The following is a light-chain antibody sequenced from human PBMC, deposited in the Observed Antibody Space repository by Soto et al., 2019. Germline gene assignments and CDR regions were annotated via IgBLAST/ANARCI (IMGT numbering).Light chain of an antibody. J-gene: IGKJ5*01. CDR2: DAS. CDR3: QQRSNWQIT. CDR1: QSVSSY. Sequence: EIVLTQSPATLSLSPGERATLSCRASQSVSSYLAWYQQKPGQAPRLLIYDASNRATGIPARFSGSGPGTDFTLIISSLEPEDFAVYYCQQRSNWQITFGQGTRLEIK. V-gene: IGKV3D-11*02.